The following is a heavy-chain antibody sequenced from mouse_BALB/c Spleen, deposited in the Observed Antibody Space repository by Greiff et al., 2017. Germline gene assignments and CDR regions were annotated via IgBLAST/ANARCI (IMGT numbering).Heavy chain of an antibody. Sequence: EVKVVESGGGLVKPGGSLKLSCAASGFTFSSYAMSWVRQTPEKRLEWVASISSGGSTYYPDSVKGRFTISRDNARNILYLQMSSLRSEDTAMYYCARGLYYDYDPYYYAMDYWGQGTSVTVSS. CDR2: ISSGGST. V-gene: IGHV5-6-5*01. CDR3: ARGLYYDYDPYYYAMDY. D-gene: IGHD2-4*01. J-gene: IGHJ4*01. CDR1: GFTFSSYA.